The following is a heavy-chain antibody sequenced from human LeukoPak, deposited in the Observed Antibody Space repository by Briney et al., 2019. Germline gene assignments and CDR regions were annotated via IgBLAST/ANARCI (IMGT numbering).Heavy chain of an antibody. D-gene: IGHD6-6*01. CDR3: ARRAEYSSSSVWFDP. CDR2: IYYCGST. J-gene: IGHJ5*02. CDR1: GGSISSYY. Sequence: SETLSLTCTVSGGSISSYYWSWIRQPPGKGLEWIGYIYYCGSTNYNPSLKSRVTISVDTSKNQFSLKLSSVTAADTAVYYCARRAEYSSSSVWFDPWGQGTLVTVSS. V-gene: IGHV4-59*08.